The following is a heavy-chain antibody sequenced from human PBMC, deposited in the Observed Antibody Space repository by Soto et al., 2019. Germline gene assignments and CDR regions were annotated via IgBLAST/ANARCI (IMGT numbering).Heavy chain of an antibody. Sequence: SVTLSLTCTVSGASISGFYWSWIRKSAGKGLEWLGRIYASGTTDYNPSLKSRGMMSVDTSKKQFSLKLRSVTAADTAVYYRVRDGTKTLRDWFDPWGQGISVTVSS. CDR1: GASISGFY. D-gene: IGHD1-1*01. J-gene: IGHJ5*02. V-gene: IGHV4-4*07. CDR2: IYASGTT. CDR3: VRDGTKTLRDWFDP.